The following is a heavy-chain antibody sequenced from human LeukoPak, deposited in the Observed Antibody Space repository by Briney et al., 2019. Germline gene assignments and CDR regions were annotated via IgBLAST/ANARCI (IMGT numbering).Heavy chain of an antibody. CDR2: IYHSAST. Sequence: SETLSLTCTVSGYSISSGYYWCLIRQPPGKRLEGIGIIYHSASTYYNPSPKSRVTISVDTSKNQFSLKLSSVTAADTAVFYCARGSCSGGSCYVGYYYYMDVWGKGTTVTVSS. CDR1: GYSISSGYY. D-gene: IGHD2-15*01. J-gene: IGHJ6*03. V-gene: IGHV4-38-2*02. CDR3: ARGSCSGGSCYVGYYYYMDV.